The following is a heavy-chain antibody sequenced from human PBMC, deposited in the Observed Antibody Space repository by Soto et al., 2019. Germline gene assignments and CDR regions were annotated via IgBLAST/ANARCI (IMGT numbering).Heavy chain of an antibody. CDR2: IYYSGRT. CDR1: GVSISSGGYY. D-gene: IGHD2-8*02. CDR3: ASVIGGVSEYYFDF. Sequence: PSETLSLTCTVSGVSISSGGYYWSWIRQHPGKGLEWIGNIYYSGRTYYNPSLKSRVILSVDTSKNHFSLTLRSVTAADSAMYYCASVIGGVSEYYFDFWGQGALVTVSS. V-gene: IGHV4-31*03. J-gene: IGHJ4*02.